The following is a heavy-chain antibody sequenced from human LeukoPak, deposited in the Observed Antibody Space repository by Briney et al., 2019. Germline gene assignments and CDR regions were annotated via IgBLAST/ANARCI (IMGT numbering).Heavy chain of an antibody. CDR2: IYYSGST. CDR3: ATDPRFYGAFDI. V-gene: IGHV4-31*03. CDR1: GGSISSGGYY. J-gene: IGHJ3*02. D-gene: IGHD3-10*01. Sequence: SETLSLTCTVSGGSISSGGYYWSWIRQHPGKGLEWIGYIYYSGSTYYNPSLKSRVTISVDTSKNQFSLKLSSVTAADTAVYYCATDPRFYGAFDIWGQGTMVTVSS.